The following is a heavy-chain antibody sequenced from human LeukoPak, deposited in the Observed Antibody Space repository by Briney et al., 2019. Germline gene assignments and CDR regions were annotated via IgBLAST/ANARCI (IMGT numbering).Heavy chain of an antibody. Sequence: GGSLRLSCAASEFSVGSNYMTWVRQAPGKGLEWVSLIYSGGSTYYADSVKGRFTISRDNSKNTLYLQMNSLRAEDTAVYYCAKVGATVVTPFDYWGQGTLVTVSS. J-gene: IGHJ4*02. CDR1: EFSVGSNY. V-gene: IGHV3-53*01. CDR2: IYSGGST. CDR3: AKVGATVVTPFDY. D-gene: IGHD4-23*01.